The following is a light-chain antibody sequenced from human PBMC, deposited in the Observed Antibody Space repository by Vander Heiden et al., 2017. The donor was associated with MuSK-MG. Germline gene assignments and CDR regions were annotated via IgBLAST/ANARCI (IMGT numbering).Light chain of an antibody. Sequence: QSVLTQPPSVSGAPGQRVTISCTGSSSNIGAGYDVHWYQPLPGPAPNLLIYGNSNRPSGVPDRFSGSKSGTSASLAITGLQAEDEADYYCQSYDSSRSGWVFGGGTKLTVL. V-gene: IGLV1-40*01. CDR3: QSYDSSRSGWV. J-gene: IGLJ3*02. CDR1: SSNIGAGYD. CDR2: GNS.